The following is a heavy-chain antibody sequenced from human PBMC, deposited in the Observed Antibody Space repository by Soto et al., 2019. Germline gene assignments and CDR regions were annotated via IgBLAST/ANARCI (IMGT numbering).Heavy chain of an antibody. V-gene: IGHV1-3*01. J-gene: IGHJ6*02. D-gene: IGHD1-26*01. CDR1: GYTFTSYA. CDR2: INAGNGNT. Sequence: ASVKVSCKASGYTFTSYAMHWVRQAPGQRLEWMGWINAGNGNTKYSQKFQGRVTITRDTSASTAYMELSSLRSEDTAVYNCATCFLGEGGYYYYGMDVWGQGTTVTVSS. CDR3: ATCFLGEGGYYYYGMDV.